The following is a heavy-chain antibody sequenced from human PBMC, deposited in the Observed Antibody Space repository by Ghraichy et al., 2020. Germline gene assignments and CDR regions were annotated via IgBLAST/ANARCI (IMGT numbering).Heavy chain of an antibody. J-gene: IGHJ6*02. D-gene: IGHD4-11*01. CDR3: ARDGDEVTVTFYGMDV. Sequence: GGSLRLSCEASGFSFNKYAMHWVRQAPGKGLEWVAVIVYDGSKVSYAESVKGRFTISRDNSKNIVILQMNSLKGEDTAVYYCARDGDEVTVTFYGMDVWGQGTTVTVS. V-gene: IGHV3-33*08. CDR2: IVYDGSKV. CDR1: GFSFNKYA.